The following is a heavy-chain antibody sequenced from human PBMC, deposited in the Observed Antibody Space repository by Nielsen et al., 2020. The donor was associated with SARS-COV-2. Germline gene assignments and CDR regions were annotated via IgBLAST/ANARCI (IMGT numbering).Heavy chain of an antibody. CDR2: ISWNSGSI. CDR1: GFTFDDYA. D-gene: IGHD3-16*01. CDR3: AGVGGYYFDY. Sequence: SLKISCAASGFTFDDYAMHWVRQAPGKGLEWVSGISWNSGSIGYADSVKGRFTISRDNSKNTLYLQMNSLRAEDTAVYYCAGVGGYYFDYWGQGTLVTVSS. V-gene: IGHV3-9*01. J-gene: IGHJ4*02.